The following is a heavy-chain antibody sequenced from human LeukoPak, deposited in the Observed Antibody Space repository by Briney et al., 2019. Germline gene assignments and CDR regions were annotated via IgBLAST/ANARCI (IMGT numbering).Heavy chain of an antibody. D-gene: IGHD3-22*01. CDR2: IYYSGST. CDR1: GGSISSSSYY. V-gene: IGHV4-39*01. Sequence: SETLSLTCTVSGGSISSSSYYWGWIRQPPGKGLDWIGSIYYSGSTYYNSSLKSRVTISVDTSKNQFSLKLSSVTAADTAVYYCARQASSGYLYYFDYWGQGTLVTVSS. J-gene: IGHJ4*02. CDR3: ARQASSGYLYYFDY.